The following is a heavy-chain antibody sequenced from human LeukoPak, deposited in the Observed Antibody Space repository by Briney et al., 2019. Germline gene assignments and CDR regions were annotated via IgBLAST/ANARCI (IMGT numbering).Heavy chain of an antibody. Sequence: GRSLRLSCAASGFTFDDYAVHWVRQAPGKGLEWVSGISWNSGSIGYADSVKGRFTISRDNAKNSLYLQMNSLRAEDTALYYCAKDMAPGHSYGEFSGGDYWGQGTLVTVSS. J-gene: IGHJ4*02. CDR3: AKDMAPGHSYGEFSGGDY. CDR2: ISWNSGSI. CDR1: GFTFDDYA. D-gene: IGHD5-18*01. V-gene: IGHV3-9*01.